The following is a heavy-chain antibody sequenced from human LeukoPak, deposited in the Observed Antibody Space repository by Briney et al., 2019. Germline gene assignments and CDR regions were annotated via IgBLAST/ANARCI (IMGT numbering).Heavy chain of an antibody. CDR1: GGTFGSYA. V-gene: IGHV1-69*13. D-gene: IGHD2-15*01. J-gene: IGHJ6*02. Sequence: SVKVSCKASGGTFGSYAISWVRQAPGQGLEWMGGIIPIFGTANYAQKFQGRVTITADESTSTAYMELSSLRSEDTAVYYCASGMYCSGGSCYSRPLSSHYYYYGMDVWGQGTTVTVSS. CDR2: IIPIFGTA. CDR3: ASGMYCSGGSCYSRPLSSHYYYYGMDV.